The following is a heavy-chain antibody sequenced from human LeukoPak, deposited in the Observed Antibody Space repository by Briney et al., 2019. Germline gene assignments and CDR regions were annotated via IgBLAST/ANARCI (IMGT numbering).Heavy chain of an antibody. CDR3: AKNRYSSGWYDLDD. CDR1: GFTFDDYA. J-gene: IGHJ4*02. CDR2: ISWNSGSI. Sequence: GGSLRLSCAASGFTFDDYAMHWVRQAPGKGLEWVSGISWNSGSIGYADSVKGRFTISRDNTKNSLYLQMNSLRAEDTALYYCAKNRYSSGWYDLDDWGQGTLVTVSS. V-gene: IGHV3-9*01. D-gene: IGHD6-19*01.